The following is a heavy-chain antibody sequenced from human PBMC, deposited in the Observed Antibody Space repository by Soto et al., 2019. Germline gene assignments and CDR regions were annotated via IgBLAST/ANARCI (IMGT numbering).Heavy chain of an antibody. V-gene: IGHV3-30-3*01. J-gene: IGHJ4*02. CDR1: GFTFTSYS. Sequence: QVQLEESGGGVVQPGTSQRLSCAASGFTFTSYSLHWVRQAPGKGLEWVAAISFDGTTEHYADSAKGRFTISRDNSKNXVYMPMNSLRPEDTAVYHCARVSNHRRILRPYFDIWGQGILVTVSS. D-gene: IGHD3-3*01. CDR3: ARVSNHRRILRPYFDI. CDR2: ISFDGTTE.